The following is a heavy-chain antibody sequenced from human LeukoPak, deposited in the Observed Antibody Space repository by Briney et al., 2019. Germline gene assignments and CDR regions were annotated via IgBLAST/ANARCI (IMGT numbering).Heavy chain of an antibody. D-gene: IGHD4-11*01. CDR2: IKGKTAGGTT. CDR3: ARSRLHARWYFDY. Sequence: GGSLRLSCAASGFTFINAWMSWVRQAPGKGLEWVGRIKGKTAGGTTDYAAPVKGRFTISRDDLKDTLYLQMNSLRAEDTAVYYCARSRLHARWYFDYWGQGTLVTVSS. V-gene: IGHV3-15*01. J-gene: IGHJ4*02. CDR1: GFTFINAW.